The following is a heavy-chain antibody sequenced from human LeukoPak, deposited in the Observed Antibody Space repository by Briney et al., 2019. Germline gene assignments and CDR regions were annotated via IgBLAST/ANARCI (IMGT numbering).Heavy chain of an antibody. CDR2: ISWNSGSI. Sequence: GGSLRLSCAASGFTFDDYAMHWVRQAPGKGLEWVSGISWNSGSIGYADSVKGRFTISRDNAKNTLYLQMNSLRAEDTAVYYCARGATYAYYQDYWGRGTLVTVSS. D-gene: IGHD1-26*01. CDR3: ARGATYAYYQDY. V-gene: IGHV3-9*01. CDR1: GFTFDDYA. J-gene: IGHJ4*02.